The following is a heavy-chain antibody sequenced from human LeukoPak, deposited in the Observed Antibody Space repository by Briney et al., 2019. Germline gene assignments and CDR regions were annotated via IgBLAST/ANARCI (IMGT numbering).Heavy chain of an antibody. J-gene: IGHJ6*03. CDR3: ARDQEGYYYYMDV. CDR2: IYYSGST. CDR1: GGSISSYY. V-gene: IGHV4-59*12. Sequence: KASETLSLTCTVSGGSISSYYWSWIRQPPGKGLEWIGYIYYSGSTNYNPSLKSRVTISVDTSKNQFSLKLSSVTAADTAVYYCARDQEGYYYYMDVWGKGTTVTVSS.